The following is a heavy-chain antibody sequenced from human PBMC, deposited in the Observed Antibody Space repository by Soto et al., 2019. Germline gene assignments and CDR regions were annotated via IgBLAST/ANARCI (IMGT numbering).Heavy chain of an antibody. J-gene: IGHJ4*02. CDR2: IIPILGIA. CDR3: ARDPPANGDYEKTLDY. Sequence: ASVKVSCKASGGTFSSYTISWVRQAPGQGLEWMGRIIPILGIANYAQKFQGRVTITADKSTSTAYMELSSLRSEDTAVYYCARDPPANGDYEKTLDYWGQGTLVTVSS. V-gene: IGHV1-69*04. CDR1: GGTFSSYT. D-gene: IGHD4-17*01.